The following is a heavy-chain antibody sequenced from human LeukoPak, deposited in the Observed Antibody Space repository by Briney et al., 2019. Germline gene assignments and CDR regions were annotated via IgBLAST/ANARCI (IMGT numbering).Heavy chain of an antibody. CDR1: GGSFSGYY. J-gene: IGHJ4*02. CDR2: INHSGST. CDR3: ARGPEDIVVVVAAHNSYYFDY. Sequence: SETLSLTCAVYGGSFSGYYWSWIRQPPGKGLEWIGEINHSGSTNYNPSLKSRVTISVDTSKNQFSLKLSSVTAADTAVYYCARGPEDIVVVVAAHNSYYFDYWGQGTLVTVSS. V-gene: IGHV4-34*01. D-gene: IGHD2-15*01.